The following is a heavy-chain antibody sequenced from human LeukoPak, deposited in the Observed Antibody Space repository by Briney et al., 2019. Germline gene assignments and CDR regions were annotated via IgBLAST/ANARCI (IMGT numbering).Heavy chain of an antibody. Sequence: SETLSLTCTVSGGSISSYYWSWIRQPPGGGLEWIGYIYYSGSTNYNPSLKSRVTISVDTSKNQFSLKLSSVTAADTAVYYCARQTAYPTLSHYYYMDVWGKGTTVTVSS. D-gene: IGHD5-24*01. CDR3: ARQTAYPTLSHYYYMDV. CDR1: GGSISSYY. CDR2: IYYSGST. J-gene: IGHJ6*03. V-gene: IGHV4-59*01.